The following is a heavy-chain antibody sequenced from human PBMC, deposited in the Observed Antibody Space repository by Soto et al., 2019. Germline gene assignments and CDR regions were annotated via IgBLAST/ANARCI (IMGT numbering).Heavy chain of an antibody. CDR1: GFTFSSYA. V-gene: IGHV3-30-3*01. CDR2: ISYDGSNK. D-gene: IGHD6-13*01. Sequence: QVQLVESGGGVVQPGRSLRLSCAASGFTFSSYAMHWVRQAPGKGLEWVAVISYDGSNKYYADSVKGRFTISRDNSKNTLYLQMNGLRAEDTAVYYCARDRRGSSSWQHDYWGQGTLVTVSS. J-gene: IGHJ4*02. CDR3: ARDRRGSSSWQHDY.